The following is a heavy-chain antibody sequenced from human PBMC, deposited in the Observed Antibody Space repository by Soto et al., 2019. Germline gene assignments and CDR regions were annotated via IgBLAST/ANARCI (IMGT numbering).Heavy chain of an antibody. D-gene: IGHD3-10*01. J-gene: IGHJ6*02. V-gene: IGHV4-34*01. CDR2: INDSGNS. Sequence: QLQLQRWGAGLLKPSKTLSLTCVVSHESFVVYYWSGVRQPPGKGLGWIGEINDSGNSHSNPSLKSRVTMSVDMSKNQFSLNLSSVTAADTAVYYCARARSSVPSRRGIGYYGMDVWGQGTTVTVSS. CDR3: ARARSSVPSRRGIGYYGMDV. CDR1: HESFVVYY.